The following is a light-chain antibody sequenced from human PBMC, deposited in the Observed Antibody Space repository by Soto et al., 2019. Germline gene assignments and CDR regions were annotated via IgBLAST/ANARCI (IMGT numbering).Light chain of an antibody. V-gene: IGLV1-44*01. CDR2: ISN. CDR3: AAWDDSLNGPV. J-gene: IGLJ2*01. CDR1: SSNIGSNT. Sequence: QAVVTQPPSASGTPGQRVTISCSGGSSNIGSNTVSWYQQLPGAAPKLLIYISNERPSGVPDRFSGSKSGTSASLAISGLQSEDEAEYYCAAWDDSLNGPVFGGGTKLTGL.